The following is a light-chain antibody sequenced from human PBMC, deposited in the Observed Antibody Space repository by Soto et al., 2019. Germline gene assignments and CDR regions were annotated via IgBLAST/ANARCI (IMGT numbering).Light chain of an antibody. V-gene: IGKV3-15*01. J-gene: IGKJ4*01. CDR2: GAS. Sequence: EIVMTQSPATLSVSPGERATLSCRASQSVSSNLAWYQQKPGQAPRLLIYGASTRPTGIPARFSGSGSGTEFTLTISSLQSEDFAVYSCQHYNNWPPLTFGGGTKVEIK. CDR3: QHYNNWPPLT. CDR1: QSVSSN.